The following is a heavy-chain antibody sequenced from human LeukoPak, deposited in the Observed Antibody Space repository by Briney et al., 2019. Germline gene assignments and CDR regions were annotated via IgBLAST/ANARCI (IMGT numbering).Heavy chain of an antibody. CDR2: INHSGST. Sequence: SETLSLTCTVSGGSVSNYYWSWIRQSPGKGLEWIGEINHSGSTNYNPSLKSRVTISVDTSKNQFSLKLSSVTAADTAVYYCARVRVVVPAAISRYYYGMDVWGQGTTVTVSS. D-gene: IGHD2-2*02. CDR1: GGSVSNYY. V-gene: IGHV4-34*01. J-gene: IGHJ6*02. CDR3: ARVRVVVPAAISRYYYGMDV.